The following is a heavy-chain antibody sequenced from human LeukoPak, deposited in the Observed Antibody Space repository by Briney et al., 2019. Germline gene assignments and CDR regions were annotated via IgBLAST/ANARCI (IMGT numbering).Heavy chain of an antibody. D-gene: IGHD1-26*01. Sequence: GGSLRLSCAASGFTFSSCNMNWVRQAPGKGPEWVSSITSSSSYIYYADSVKGRFTISRDNAKNSLYLQMDSLRVEDTAVYYCARDPYSGSYGPYYYYYMDVWGEGTTVTISS. CDR1: GFTFSSCN. CDR3: ARDPYSGSYGPYYYYYMDV. J-gene: IGHJ6*03. V-gene: IGHV3-21*06. CDR2: ITSSSSYI.